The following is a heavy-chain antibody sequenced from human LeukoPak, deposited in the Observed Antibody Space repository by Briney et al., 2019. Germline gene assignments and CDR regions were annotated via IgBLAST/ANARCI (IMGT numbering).Heavy chain of an antibody. CDR3: ARGRGYYYDSSGIDY. V-gene: IGHV4-34*01. CDR2: INHSGST. J-gene: IGHJ4*02. CDR1: GGSFSGYY. D-gene: IGHD3-22*01. Sequence: PSETLSLTCAVYGGSFSGYYWSWIRQPPGKGLEWIGEINHSGSTNYNPSLKSRVTISVDTSNNQFSLKLSSVTAADTAVYYCARGRGYYYDSSGIDYWGQGTLVTVSS.